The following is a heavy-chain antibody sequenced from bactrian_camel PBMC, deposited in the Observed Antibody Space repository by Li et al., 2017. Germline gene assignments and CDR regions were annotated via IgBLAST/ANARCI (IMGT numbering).Heavy chain of an antibody. Sequence: HVQLVESGGGSVQSGGSLRLSCAASGYTYSSSCMGWFRQAPGKEREAVATIDSDGSTSYADSVKGRFTISQDNAKTTVYLQMTSLKPEDTGVYYCAERDGSRLRACRRGRGPRSPSP. CDR1: GYTYSSSC. D-gene: IGHD5*01. CDR2: IDSDGST. V-gene: IGHV3S53*01. J-gene: IGHJ4*01.